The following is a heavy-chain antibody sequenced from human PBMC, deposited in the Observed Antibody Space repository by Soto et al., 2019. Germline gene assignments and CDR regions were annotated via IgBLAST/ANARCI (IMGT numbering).Heavy chain of an antibody. CDR2: ISAYNGNT. CDR3: ERGVGIAARLNWFDP. CDR1: GYTFTSYG. D-gene: IGHD6-6*01. Sequence: ASVKVSFKASGYTFTSYGISWVRQAPGQGLEWMGWISAYNGNTNYAQKLQGRVTMTTDTSTSTAYMELRSLRSDDTAVYYCERGVGIAARLNWFDPWGQGTLVTVSS. V-gene: IGHV1-18*01. J-gene: IGHJ5*02.